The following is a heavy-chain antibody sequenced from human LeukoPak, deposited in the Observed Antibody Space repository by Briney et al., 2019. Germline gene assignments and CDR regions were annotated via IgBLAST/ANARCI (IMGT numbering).Heavy chain of an antibody. CDR2: MNPNSGNT. Sequence: GASVKVSCKASGYTFTSYDINWVRQATGQGLEWMGWMNPNSGNTGYAQKFQGRVTITRNTSISTAYMELSSLRSEDTAVYYCARRQTIYCSSTSCLYYFDYWGQGTLVTVSS. J-gene: IGHJ4*02. D-gene: IGHD2-2*01. CDR3: ARRQTIYCSSTSCLYYFDY. CDR1: GYTFTSYD. V-gene: IGHV1-8*03.